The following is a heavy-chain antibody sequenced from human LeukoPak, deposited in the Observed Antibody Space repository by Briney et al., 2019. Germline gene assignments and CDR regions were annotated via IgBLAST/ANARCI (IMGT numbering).Heavy chain of an antibody. CDR3: AKDGRYNWNLGAFDI. CDR2: ISGSGGST. CDR1: RFTFSSYA. D-gene: IGHD1-7*01. J-gene: IGHJ3*02. V-gene: IGHV3-23*01. Sequence: GGSLRLSCAASRFTFSSYAMSWVRQAPGKGLEWVSAISGSGGSTYYADSVKGRFTISRDNSKNTLYLQMNSLRAEDTAVYYCAKDGRYNWNLGAFDIWGQGTMVTVSS.